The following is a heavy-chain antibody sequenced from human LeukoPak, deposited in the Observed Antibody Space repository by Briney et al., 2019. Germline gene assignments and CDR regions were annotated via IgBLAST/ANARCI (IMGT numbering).Heavy chain of an antibody. D-gene: IGHD2-2*01. V-gene: IGHV4-31*03. CDR1: GGSISSGGYY. CDR3: ARDIVVVPAAMTI. Sequence: SETLSLTCTVSGGSISSGGYYWSWIPQHPGKGLEWIGYIYYSGSTYYNPSLKSRVTISVDTSKNQFSLKLSSVTAADTAVYYCARDIVVVPAAMTIWGRGTLVTVSS. J-gene: IGHJ4*02. CDR2: IYYSGST.